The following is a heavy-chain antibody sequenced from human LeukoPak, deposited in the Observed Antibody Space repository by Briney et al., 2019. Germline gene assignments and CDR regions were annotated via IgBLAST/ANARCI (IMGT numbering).Heavy chain of an antibody. CDR2: ISGSGGST. Sequence: GGSLRLSCAASGFTFSSYAMSWVRQAPGKGLEWVSTISGSGGSTYSADSVKGRFTISRDNSKNTLYLQMNSLRAEDTAVYYCAKDQDSSEGYWGQGTLVTVSS. D-gene: IGHD6-19*01. V-gene: IGHV3-23*01. CDR1: GFTFSSYA. CDR3: AKDQDSSEGY. J-gene: IGHJ4*02.